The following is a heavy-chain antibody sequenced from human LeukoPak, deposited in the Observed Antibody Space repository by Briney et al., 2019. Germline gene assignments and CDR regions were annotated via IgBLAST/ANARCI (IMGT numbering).Heavy chain of an antibody. CDR3: ARMVTAWYYFDY. D-gene: IGHD2-21*02. V-gene: IGHV4-31*03. Sequence: SETLSLTCTVSGGSISSGGYYWSWIRQHPGKGLEWIGYIYYSGSTYYNPSLKSRVTISVDTSKSQFSLKLSSVTAADTAVYYCARMVTAWYYFDYWGQGTLVTVSS. J-gene: IGHJ4*02. CDR2: IYYSGST. CDR1: GGSISSGGYY.